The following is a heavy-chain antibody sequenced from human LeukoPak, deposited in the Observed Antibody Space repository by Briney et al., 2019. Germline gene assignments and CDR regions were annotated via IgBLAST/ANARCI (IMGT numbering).Heavy chain of an antibody. V-gene: IGHV1-69*04. J-gene: IGHJ6*02. Sequence: SVKVSCKASGGTFSSYAISWVRQAPGQGLEWMGRIIPILGIANYAQKFQGRVTITADKSTSTAYMELSSLRSEDTAVYYCAGTIFGPISSAHDYYYYYGMDVWGQGTTVTVSS. D-gene: IGHD3-3*01. CDR2: IIPILGIA. CDR3: AGTIFGPISSAHDYYYYYGMDV. CDR1: GGTFSSYA.